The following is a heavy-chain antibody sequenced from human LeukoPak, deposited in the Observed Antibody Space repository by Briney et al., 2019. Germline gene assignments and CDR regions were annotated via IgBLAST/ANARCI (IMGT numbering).Heavy chain of an antibody. CDR2: NSAYNGNT. CDR3: ARDYYSPFVY. CDR1: GYTFTSYG. Sequence: GAAVQVSCKASGYTFTSYGISWVRQAPGQGLEWMGWNSAYNGNTNYAQKLQGRVTTTTDTSTSTAYMELRSLRSDDTAGNYCARDYYSPFVYWVQGSLVTVSS. V-gene: IGHV1-18*01. J-gene: IGHJ4*02. D-gene: IGHD1-26*01.